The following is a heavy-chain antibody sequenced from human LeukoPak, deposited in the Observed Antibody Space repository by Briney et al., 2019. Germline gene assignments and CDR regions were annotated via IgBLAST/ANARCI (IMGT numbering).Heavy chain of an antibody. CDR2: ISYDGSNK. CDR1: RFTFSYYA. J-gene: IGHJ4*02. Sequence: GGSLRLSCAASRFTFSYYAMHWVSQAPGKGLEWVAVISYDGSNKYYADSVKGRFTISRDNSKNTLYLQMNSLRAEDTAVYYCARAHVVVVAAPDYWGQGTLVTVSS. V-gene: IGHV3-30*04. D-gene: IGHD2-15*01. CDR3: ARAHVVVVAAPDY.